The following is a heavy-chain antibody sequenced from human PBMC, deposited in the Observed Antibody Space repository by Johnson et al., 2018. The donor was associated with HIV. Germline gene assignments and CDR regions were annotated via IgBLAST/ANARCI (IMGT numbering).Heavy chain of an antibody. CDR1: GFTVSSNY. CDR3: ARAYPGVAVAVGAFEI. J-gene: IGHJ3*02. CDR2: IYSGSTI. Sequence: VQLVESGGGLIQPGGSLRLSCAASGFTVSSNYMSWVRQAPGKGLEWVSVIYSGSTIFYADSVQGRFTISRDNAKNSLSLQMNSLRAEDTAVFYCARAYPGVAVAVGAFEIWGQGTMVTVFS. V-gene: IGHV3-53*01. D-gene: IGHD6-19*01.